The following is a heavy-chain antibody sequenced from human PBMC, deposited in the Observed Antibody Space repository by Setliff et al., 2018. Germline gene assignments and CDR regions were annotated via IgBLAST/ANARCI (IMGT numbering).Heavy chain of an antibody. Sequence: RASVKVSCKASGGTFSSYGISWVRQAPGQGLEWMGGTIPIFGTTDYAQKFQGRVTIITDESTSTAFIQLSSLRSEDTAVYYCVREGVDSRSSTDYRYYMDVWGKGTTVTVSS. CDR2: TIPIFGTT. D-gene: IGHD3-22*01. CDR1: GGTFSSYG. CDR3: VREGVDSRSSTDYRYYMDV. J-gene: IGHJ6*03. V-gene: IGHV1-69*05.